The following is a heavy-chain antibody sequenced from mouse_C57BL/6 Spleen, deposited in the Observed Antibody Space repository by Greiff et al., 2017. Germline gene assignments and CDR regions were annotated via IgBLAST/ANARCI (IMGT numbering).Heavy chain of an antibody. CDR1: GYTFTSYG. CDR2: IYPRSGNT. Sequence: VKLMESGAELARPGASVKLSCKASGYTFTSYGISWVKQRTGQGLEWIGEIYPRSGNTYYTEKFKGKATLTADKSSSTAYMELRSLTSEDSAVYFCARRDPSFDYWGQGTTLTVSS. CDR3: ARRDPSFDY. J-gene: IGHJ2*01. V-gene: IGHV1-81*01.